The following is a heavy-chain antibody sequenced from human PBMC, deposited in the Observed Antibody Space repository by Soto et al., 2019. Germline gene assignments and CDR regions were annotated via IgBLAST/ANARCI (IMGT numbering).Heavy chain of an antibody. CDR2: IIPILGIA. CDR3: ARDYQDCSSTSCYVNLDY. Sequence: SVTVSCTASGGTFGSYTSSWVRQAPGQGLEWMGRIIPILGIANYAQKFQGRVTITADKSTSTAYMELSSLRSEDTAVYYCARDYQDCSSTSCYVNLDYWGQGTLVTVSS. V-gene: IGHV1-69*04. J-gene: IGHJ4*02. CDR1: GGTFGSYT. D-gene: IGHD2-2*01.